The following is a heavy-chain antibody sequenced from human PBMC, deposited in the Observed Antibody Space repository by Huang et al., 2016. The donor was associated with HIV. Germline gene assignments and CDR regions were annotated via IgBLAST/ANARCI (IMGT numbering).Heavy chain of an antibody. CDR3: ARGGYTYGFYWYFDL. D-gene: IGHD5-18*01. Sequence: QVQLQESGPGLVKPSETLSLTCTVSSGSISDHYWSWIRQPPGKGLEWIGSIYYSGSTNYNSSLERRVTMLFDTSENQISMKFSSVTAADTAMYYCARGGYTYGFYWYFDLWGRGTLVTVSS. CDR1: SGSISDHY. V-gene: IGHV4-59*11. J-gene: IGHJ2*01. CDR2: IYYSGST.